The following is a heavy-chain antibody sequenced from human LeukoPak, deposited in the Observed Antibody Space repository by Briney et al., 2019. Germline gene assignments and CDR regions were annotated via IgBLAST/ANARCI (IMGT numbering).Heavy chain of an antibody. J-gene: IGHJ4*02. D-gene: IGHD2-2*01. V-gene: IGHV3-64D*06. CDR3: VKDPSN. CDR1: GFTLSSYA. Sequence: PGGSLRLSCSASGFTLSSYAMHWVRQAPGKGLEYVSGISSKGGPTYYADSVKGRFAISRDNSKSTLYLQMSSLRGEDTAVYYCVKDPSNWGQGTLVTVSS. CDR2: ISSKGGPT.